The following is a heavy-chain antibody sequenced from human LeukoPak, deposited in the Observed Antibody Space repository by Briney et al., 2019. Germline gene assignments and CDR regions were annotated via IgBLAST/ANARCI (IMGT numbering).Heavy chain of an antibody. D-gene: IGHD3-10*01. Sequence: GGSLRLSCAASGFTFSSYAMHWVRQAPGKGLEWVSAISGSGVSTYYADSVKGRFTISRDNSKNTLYLQMNSLRAEDTAVYYCAKPHPYYYGSGSPVFDYWGQGTLVTVSS. CDR3: AKPHPYYYGSGSPVFDY. J-gene: IGHJ4*02. V-gene: IGHV3-23*01. CDR1: GFTFSSYA. CDR2: ISGSGVST.